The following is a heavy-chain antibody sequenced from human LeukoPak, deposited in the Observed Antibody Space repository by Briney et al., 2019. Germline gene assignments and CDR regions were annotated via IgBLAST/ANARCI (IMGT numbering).Heavy chain of an antibody. CDR1: GGSISSYY. D-gene: IGHD3-22*01. J-gene: IGHJ4*02. V-gene: IGHV4-59*08. CDR3: ARAVFDSSGLFDY. Sequence: PSETLSLTCTVSGGSISSYYWSWIRQPPGKGLEWIGYIYYSGSTNYNPSLKSRVTISVDTSKNQFSLKLSSVTAADTAVYYCARAVFDSSGLFDYWGQGTLVTVSS. CDR2: IYYSGST.